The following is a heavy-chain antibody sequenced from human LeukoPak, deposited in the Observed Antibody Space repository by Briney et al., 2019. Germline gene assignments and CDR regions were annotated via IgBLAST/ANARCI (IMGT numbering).Heavy chain of an antibody. CDR3: AKYLVILMVYAKNWFDP. Sequence: PGGSLRLSCAASGFTFSSYGMHWVRQAPGKGLEWVAFIRYDGSNKYYADSVKGRFTISRDNSKNTLYLQMNSLRAEDTAVYYCAKYLVILMVYAKNWFDPWGQGTVVTVSS. D-gene: IGHD2-8*01. J-gene: IGHJ5*02. V-gene: IGHV3-30*02. CDR1: GFTFSSYG. CDR2: IRYDGSNK.